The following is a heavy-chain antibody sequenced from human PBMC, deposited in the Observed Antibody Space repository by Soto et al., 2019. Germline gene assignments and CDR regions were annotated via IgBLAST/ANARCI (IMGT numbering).Heavy chain of an antibody. CDR3: VRVLRITILGERFMDYYYMEV. D-gene: IGHD3-16*01. CDR1: NGSVSSSFW. V-gene: IGHV4-4*02. CDR2: IHHSGST. J-gene: IGHJ6*03. Sequence: QVQLQESGPGLVKPSGTLSLTCAVSNGSVSSSFWWTWGRQSPGKGLEWIGEIHHSGSTNSNPSLRSRLMISVEKSTFEVSMRMNPVKAADPAVYYGVRVLRITILGERFMDYYYMEVWGKGTAVTVSS.